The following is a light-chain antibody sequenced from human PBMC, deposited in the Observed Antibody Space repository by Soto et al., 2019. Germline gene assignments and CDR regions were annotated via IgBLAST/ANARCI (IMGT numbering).Light chain of an antibody. J-gene: IGLJ2*01. V-gene: IGLV2-11*01. CDR2: DVS. CDR3: CSYAGSYTFVV. Sequence: QSALTQPRSVSGSPGQSVTISCTGASTDVGAYNYVSWYQQHPGNAPKLMIYDVSKRPSGVPDRFSGSKSGNTASLTISGLQAEDEADYFCCSYAGSYTFVVFGGGTQLTVL. CDR1: STDVGAYNY.